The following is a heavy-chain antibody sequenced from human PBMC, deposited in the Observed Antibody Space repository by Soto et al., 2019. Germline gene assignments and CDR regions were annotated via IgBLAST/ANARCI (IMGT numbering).Heavy chain of an antibody. V-gene: IGHV1-46*01. CDR3: GRAFDSSGLY. D-gene: IGHD6-19*01. CDR2: INPSGGAT. Sequence: ASVKVSCKASGYTFRNYYRHGVRQAPGQGLEWMGLINPSGGATSYSQRFQGRVTITKDSSTSTVYMELSSLGSEETAVYYCGRAFDSSGLYWGQGTLVTVSS. CDR1: GYTFRNYY. J-gene: IGHJ4*02.